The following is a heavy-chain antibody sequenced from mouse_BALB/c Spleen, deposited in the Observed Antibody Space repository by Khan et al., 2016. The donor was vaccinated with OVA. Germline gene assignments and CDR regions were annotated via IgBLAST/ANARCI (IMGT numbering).Heavy chain of an antibody. CDR1: GYIFTSYW. V-gene: IGHV1S132*01. CDR2: IYPGTDNS. J-gene: IGHJ2*01. Sequence: VQLQQSGAELVRPGASVKLSCKTSGYIFTSYWIHWVKQRSGQGLEWIARIYPGTDNSYYNEKFKDKATLTADKSSSTAYMQLSSLKSEDSDVYFCAREEALYHVDHWGQGTTLTVSS. CDR3: AREEALYHVDH. D-gene: IGHD3-2*02.